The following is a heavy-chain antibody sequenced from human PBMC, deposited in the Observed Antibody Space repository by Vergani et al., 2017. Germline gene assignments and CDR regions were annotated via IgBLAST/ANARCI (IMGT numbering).Heavy chain of an antibody. CDR2: ISSSGSTI. D-gene: IGHD3-22*01. Sequence: EVQLVESGGGLVQPGGSLRLSCAASGFTFSSHEMNWVRQAPGKGREWVSYISSSGSTIYYADSVKGRFTLSRDNAKNSLYLQMNSLRAEDTAVYYCARSTYXYYDSSGSSTDDQLRLMHFDLWGRGTLVTVSS. V-gene: IGHV3-48*03. J-gene: IGHJ2*01. CDR3: ARSTYXYYDSSGSSTDDQLRLMHFDL. CDR1: GFTFSSHE.